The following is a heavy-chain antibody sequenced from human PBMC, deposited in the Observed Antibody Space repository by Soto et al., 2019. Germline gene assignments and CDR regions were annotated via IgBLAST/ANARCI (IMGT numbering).Heavy chain of an antibody. V-gene: IGHV1-69*01. J-gene: IGHJ6*02. CDR3: AKDLSTSGYHYGMDV. Sequence: QVQLVQSGAEMKKPGSSVKVSCKASGGSIRNYAVSWVRQAPGQGLEWMGGITPVSGSANYAQKFQNRVTITADESTGTVYMALSSLRSADTAVYYCAKDLSTSGYHYGMDVWGQGTTVTVSS. CDR1: GGSIRNYA. CDR2: ITPVSGSA.